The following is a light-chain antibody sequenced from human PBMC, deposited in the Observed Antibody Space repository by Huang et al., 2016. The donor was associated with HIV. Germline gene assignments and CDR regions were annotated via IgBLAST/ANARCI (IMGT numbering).Light chain of an antibody. CDR3: QQRSTWPLT. CDR1: QSVSSY. V-gene: IGKV3-11*01. J-gene: IGKJ4*01. CDR2: DTS. Sequence: EIVLTQSPGTLSLSPGERATLSCRASQSVSSYLAWYQQKPGPAPRLLIYDTSNRATDIPARFSGSGSGTDFTLTISSLEPEDFAFYYCQQRSTWPLTFGGGTTVEIK.